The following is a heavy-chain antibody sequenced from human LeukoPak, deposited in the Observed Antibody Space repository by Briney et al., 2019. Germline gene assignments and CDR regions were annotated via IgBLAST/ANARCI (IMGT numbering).Heavy chain of an antibody. CDR1: GFTVSSNY. V-gene: IGHV3-53*01. Sequence: PGGSLRLSRAASGFTVSSNYMSWVRQAPGKGLEWDSVIYSGGSTYYADSVKGRFTISRDNSKNTLYLQMNSLRAEDTAAYYCARHNDFWSGYDYWGQGTLVTVSS. J-gene: IGHJ4*02. CDR3: ARHNDFWSGYDY. CDR2: IYSGGST. D-gene: IGHD3-3*01.